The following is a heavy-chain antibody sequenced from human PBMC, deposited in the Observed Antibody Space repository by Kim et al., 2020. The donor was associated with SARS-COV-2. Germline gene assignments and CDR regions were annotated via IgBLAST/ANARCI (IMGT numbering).Heavy chain of an antibody. J-gene: IGHJ6*02. CDR3: ARDPPGPNAVATMVYYYYYCMDV. CDR2: IYYSGST. D-gene: IGHD5-12*01. CDR1: GGSISSGGYS. V-gene: IGHV4-30-2*01. Sequence: SETLSLTCAVSGGSISSGGYSWSWIRQPPGKGLEWIGYIYYSGSTYYNPSLKSRVTISVDRSKNQFSLKLSSVTAADTAVYYCARDPPGPNAVATMVYYYYYCMDVWRQGPTLTVSS.